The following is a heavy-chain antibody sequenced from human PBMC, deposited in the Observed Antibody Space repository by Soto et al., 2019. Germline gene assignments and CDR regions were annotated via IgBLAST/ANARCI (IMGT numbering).Heavy chain of an antibody. CDR3: ARAIENYYYGMDV. V-gene: IGHV3-21*01. CDR1: GFTFSSYS. J-gene: IGHJ6*02. D-gene: IGHD1-26*01. Sequence: EVQLVESGGGLVKPGGSLRLSCAASGFTFSSYSMNWVRQAPGKGLEWVSSISSSSSYIYYADSVKGRFTISRDNAKNSLYLQMNSLGAEDTAVYYCARAIENYYYGMDVWGQGTTVTVSS. CDR2: ISSSSSYI.